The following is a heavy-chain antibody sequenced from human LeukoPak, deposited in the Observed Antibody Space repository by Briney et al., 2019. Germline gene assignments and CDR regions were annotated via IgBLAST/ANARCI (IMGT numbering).Heavy chain of an antibody. CDR3: ARDRGVYSGGS. Sequence: SVKVSCKASGGTFTSYAISWVRQAPGQGLEWMGRIIPILGIANYAQKFQGRVTITADKSTSTAYMELSSLRSEDTAVYYCARDRGVYSGGSWGQGPLVTVSS. J-gene: IGHJ4*02. CDR2: IIPILGIA. D-gene: IGHD2-15*01. CDR1: GGTFTSYA. V-gene: IGHV1-69*04.